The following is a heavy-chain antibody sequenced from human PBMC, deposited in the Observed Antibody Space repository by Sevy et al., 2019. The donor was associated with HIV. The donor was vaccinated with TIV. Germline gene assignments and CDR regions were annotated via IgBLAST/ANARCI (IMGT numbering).Heavy chain of an antibody. J-gene: IGHJ6*02. CDR3: TRLPEGYCSSTSCYRASDYYYGMDV. V-gene: IGHV3-73*01. Sequence: GGSLRLSCAASGFTFSGSAMHWVRQASGKGLEWVGRIRSKANSYATAYAASVKGRFTISRDDSKNTAYRQMNSLKTEDTAVYYCTRLPEGYCSSTSCYRASDYYYGMDVWGQGTTVTVSS. CDR1: GFTFSGSA. CDR2: IRSKANSYAT. D-gene: IGHD2-2*02.